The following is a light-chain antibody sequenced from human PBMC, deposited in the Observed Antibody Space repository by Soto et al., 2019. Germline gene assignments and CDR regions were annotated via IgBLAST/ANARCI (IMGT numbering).Light chain of an antibody. CDR2: GNS. V-gene: IGLV1-40*01. CDR1: SSNIGAGYD. CDR3: QSYDSSLSGYV. J-gene: IGLJ1*01. Sequence: QSVLTQPPSVSGAPGQRVTISCTGSSSNIGAGYDVHWYQQLPGTAPKLLLSGNSNRPSGVPDRFSGSKSGTSASLAITGLQAEDEADYCCQSYDSSLSGYVFGTGTKLTVL.